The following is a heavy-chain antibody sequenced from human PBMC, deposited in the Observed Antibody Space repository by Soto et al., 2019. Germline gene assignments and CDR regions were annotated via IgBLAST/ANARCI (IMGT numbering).Heavy chain of an antibody. J-gene: IGHJ4*02. CDR2: ISYDGSNK. D-gene: IGHD6-19*01. V-gene: IGHV3-30-3*01. Sequence: QVQLVESGGGVVQPGRSLRLSCAASGFTFSSYAMHWVRQAPGKGLEWVAVISYDGSNKYYADSVKGRFTISRDNSKNTLYLQMNSLRAEETAVYYCARGFRFSTTGYSSGWSTFDYWGQGTLVTVSS. CDR3: ARGFRFSTTGYSSGWSTFDY. CDR1: GFTFSSYA.